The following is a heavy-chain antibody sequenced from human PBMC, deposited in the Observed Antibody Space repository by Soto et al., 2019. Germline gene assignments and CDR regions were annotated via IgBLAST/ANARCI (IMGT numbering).Heavy chain of an antibody. CDR3: ARYSSSWYPSNY. V-gene: IGHV4-61*01. D-gene: IGHD6-13*01. J-gene: IGHJ4*02. CDR2: IYYSGST. Sequence: QVQLQESGPGLVKPSETLSLTCTVSGGSVSSGSYYWSWSRQPPGKGLEWIGYIYYSGSTNYNPSLKSRVTISVDTSKNQFSLKLNSVPAADTAVYYCARYSSSWYPSNYWGQGTLVTVSS. CDR1: GGSVSSGSYY.